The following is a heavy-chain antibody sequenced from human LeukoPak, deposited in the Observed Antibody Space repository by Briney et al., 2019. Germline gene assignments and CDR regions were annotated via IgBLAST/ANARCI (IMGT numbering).Heavy chain of an antibody. CDR2: INSNSGGT. CDR1: GYTFTGYY. V-gene: IGHV1-2*02. J-gene: IGHJ4*02. Sequence: ASAKVSCQSSGYTFTGYYMHWVRQPPGQGLEWMGWINSNSGGTNYAQKFQGRVTMTRDTSMSTAYMELSRLRYDDTGGYYCARDLRLRLMAVGYWGQGTLVTVSS. D-gene: IGHD5-12*01. CDR3: ARDLRLRLMAVGY.